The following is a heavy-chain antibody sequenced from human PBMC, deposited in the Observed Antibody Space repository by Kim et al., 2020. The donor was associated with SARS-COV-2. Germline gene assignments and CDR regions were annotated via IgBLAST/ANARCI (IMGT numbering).Heavy chain of an antibody. Sequence: SETLTLTCAVYGGSFSGYYWSWIRQPPGKGLEWIGEINHSGSTNYNPSLKSRVTISVDTSKNQFSLKLSSVTAADTAVYYCARGRVVRGVIKQYWYFDLWGRGTLVTVSS. V-gene: IGHV4-34*01. J-gene: IGHJ2*01. CDR1: GGSFSGYY. CDR2: INHSGST. D-gene: IGHD3-10*01. CDR3: ARGRVVRGVIKQYWYFDL.